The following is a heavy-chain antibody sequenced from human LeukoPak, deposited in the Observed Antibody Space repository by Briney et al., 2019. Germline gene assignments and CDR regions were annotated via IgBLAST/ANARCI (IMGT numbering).Heavy chain of an antibody. CDR1: GYTFTDYY. Sequence: ASVKVSCKVSGYTFTDYYMHWVQQAPGNGLEWMGLVDPEDGETIYAEKFQGRVTITADTSTDTAYMELSSLRSEDTAVYYCATGGRGYSYGSSGYYFDYWGQGTLVTVSS. J-gene: IGHJ4*02. V-gene: IGHV1-69-2*01. CDR3: ATGGRGYSYGSSGYYFDY. CDR2: VDPEDGET. D-gene: IGHD5-18*01.